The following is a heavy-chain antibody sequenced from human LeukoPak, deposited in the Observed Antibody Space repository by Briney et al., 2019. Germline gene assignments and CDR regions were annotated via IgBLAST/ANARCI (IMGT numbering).Heavy chain of an antibody. CDR3: AQTIRDWFDP. CDR2: IYYSGST. V-gene: IGHV4-31*06. CDR1: GGSISSSSYY. Sequence: SETLSLTCTVSGGSISSSSYYWGWIRQHPGKGLEWIGYIYYSGSTYYNPSLKSRVTISVDTSKNQFSLKLSSVTAADTAVYYCAQTIRDWFDPWGQGTLVTVSS. J-gene: IGHJ5*02. D-gene: IGHD2-21*01.